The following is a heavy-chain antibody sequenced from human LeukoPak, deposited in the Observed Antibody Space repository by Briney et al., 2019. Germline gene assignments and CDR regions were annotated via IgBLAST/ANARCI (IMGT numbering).Heavy chain of an antibody. CDR1: GSMFTSYW. Sequence: GASLKISCKGSGSMFTSYWIGWVRQLPGKGLEWMGIIYPGDSDTIYSPSFQGQVTISADKSISTAYLQWSSLKASDTAMYYCARPGYYDSSGRGFDYWGQGTLVTVSS. V-gene: IGHV5-51*01. D-gene: IGHD3-22*01. CDR2: IYPGDSDT. CDR3: ARPGYYDSSGRGFDY. J-gene: IGHJ4*02.